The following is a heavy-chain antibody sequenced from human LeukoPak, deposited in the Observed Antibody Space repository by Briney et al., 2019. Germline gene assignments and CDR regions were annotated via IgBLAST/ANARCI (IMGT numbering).Heavy chain of an antibody. D-gene: IGHD3-3*01. J-gene: IGHJ6*03. V-gene: IGHV4-39*07. CDR1: GGSIRSSSYY. CDR2: IYYTGST. Sequence: SETLSLTCTVSGGSIRSSSYYWGWIRQPPGKGLEWIGTIYYTGSTFYNPSLKSRVTISLDTSKNQFSLKLSSVTAADTAVYYCARVSTANYDFWSGSRSYMDVWGKGTTVTVSS. CDR3: ARVSTANYDFWSGSRSYMDV.